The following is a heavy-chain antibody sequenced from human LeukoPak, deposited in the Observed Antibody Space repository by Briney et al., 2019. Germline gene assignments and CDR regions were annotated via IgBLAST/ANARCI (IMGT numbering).Heavy chain of an antibody. J-gene: IGHJ4*02. V-gene: IGHV5-51*01. D-gene: IGHD4-23*01. CDR3: ARHNSKEASTYYFDY. CDR1: GYSFTNYW. Sequence: GESLKISCKGSGYSFTNYWIAWVRHMPGKGLEWMGIINPADSDTRYSPSFEGQVTISADKSITTAYLQWGSLKASDTAIYYCARHNSKEASTYYFDYWGQGTLVTVSS. CDR2: INPADSDT.